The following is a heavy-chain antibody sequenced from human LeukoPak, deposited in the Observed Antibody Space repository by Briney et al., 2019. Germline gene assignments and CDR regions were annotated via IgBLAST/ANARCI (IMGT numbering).Heavy chain of an antibody. CDR3: ARTRSGSYYNNWFDP. Sequence: ASVKVSCKASGYTFTSYDINWVRQATGQGLEWMGWVNPNSGNTGYAQKFQGRVTMTRNTSISTAYMELSSLRSEDTAVYYCARTRSGSYYNNWFDPWGQGTLVTVSS. CDR1: GYTFTSYD. CDR2: VNPNSGNT. J-gene: IGHJ5*02. D-gene: IGHD3-10*01. V-gene: IGHV1-8*01.